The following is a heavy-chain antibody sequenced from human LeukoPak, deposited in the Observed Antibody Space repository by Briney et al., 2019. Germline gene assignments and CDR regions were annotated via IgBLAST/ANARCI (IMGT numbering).Heavy chain of an antibody. CDR2: LRAYNGNT. V-gene: IGHV1-18*01. Sequence: ASVKVSCKASGYTFTSYGISWVRQAPGQGLEWMGWLRAYNGNTHYAQRLQGRVTMTAETSTSTVYMELRSLRSDDTAVYYCAREVDFHFDYWGQGTLVTVSS. J-gene: IGHJ4*02. CDR3: AREVDFHFDY. D-gene: IGHD2-15*01. CDR1: GYTFTSYG.